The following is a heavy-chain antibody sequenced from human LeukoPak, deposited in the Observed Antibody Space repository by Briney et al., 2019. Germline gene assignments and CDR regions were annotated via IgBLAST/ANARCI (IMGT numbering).Heavy chain of an antibody. CDR1: GFSFSIYW. Sequence: PGGSLRLSCAASGFSFSIYWMSWVRQPPGKGLEWVANIMHDGSEKNYVDSVKGRFTISRDNTKNSLYLQMNSLRVEDTAVYYCARVGTAEGTLEDYWGQGTLVTVSS. V-gene: IGHV3-7*01. D-gene: IGHD6-13*01. CDR3: ARVGTAEGTLEDY. CDR2: IMHDGSEK. J-gene: IGHJ4*02.